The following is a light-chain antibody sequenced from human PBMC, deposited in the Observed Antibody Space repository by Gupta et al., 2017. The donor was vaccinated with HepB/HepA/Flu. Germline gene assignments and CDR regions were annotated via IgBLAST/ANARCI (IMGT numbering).Light chain of an antibody. V-gene: IGKV1-9*01. Sequence: DIQLTQSPSFLSASVGDRVTITCRASHGINSYLGWYQQKPGKAPKVLIYPASTLQSGVPSRFSGSGSGTEFTLTISSLQPEDVATYYCQQRNSSPFTCGHGTKVEVK. CDR1: HGINSY. J-gene: IGKJ3*01. CDR3: QQRNSSPFT. CDR2: PAS.